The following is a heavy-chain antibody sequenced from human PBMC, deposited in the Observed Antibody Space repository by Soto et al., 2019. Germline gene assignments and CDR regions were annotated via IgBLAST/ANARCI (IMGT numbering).Heavy chain of an antibody. Sequence: PGGSLRLSCAASGFSFSIYAMNLVRQAQGKGLEWVSGISGGGGSTYYADSVKGRFTISRDNSKNTLYLQMNSLRVEDTAVYYCAKDPTSYDSSAQFDSWGQGTLVTVSS. CDR3: AKDPTSYDSSAQFDS. V-gene: IGHV3-23*01. CDR1: GFSFSIYA. D-gene: IGHD3-22*01. J-gene: IGHJ4*02. CDR2: ISGGGGST.